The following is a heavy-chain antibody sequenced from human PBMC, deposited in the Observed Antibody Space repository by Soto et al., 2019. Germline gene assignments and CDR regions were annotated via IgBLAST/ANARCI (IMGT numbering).Heavy chain of an antibody. CDR3: ARANRYSEY. CDR2: VYYNGIT. V-gene: IGHV4-59*11. J-gene: IGHJ4*02. Sequence: SETLSLTCTVSGGSINNHYWSWIRQPPGKGLEWLGYVYYNGITNYNPSLKSRVTMSVDTSKNQVSLNLTSLTAADTATYYCARANRYSEYLGQGIPVTVSS. D-gene: IGHD5-12*01. CDR1: GGSINNHY.